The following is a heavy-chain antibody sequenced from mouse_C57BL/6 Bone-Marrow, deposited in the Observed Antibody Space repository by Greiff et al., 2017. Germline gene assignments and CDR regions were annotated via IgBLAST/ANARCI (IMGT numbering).Heavy chain of an antibody. V-gene: IGHV2-9-1*01. CDR3: ASHYYGSSGYFDV. Sequence: VHLVESGPGLVAPSQSLSITCTVSGFSLTSYAISWVRQPPGKGLEWLGVIWTGGGTNYNSALKSRLSISKDNSKSQVFLKMNSLQTDDTARYYCASHYYGSSGYFDVWGTGTTVTVSS. J-gene: IGHJ1*03. D-gene: IGHD1-1*01. CDR2: IWTGGGT. CDR1: GFSLTSYA.